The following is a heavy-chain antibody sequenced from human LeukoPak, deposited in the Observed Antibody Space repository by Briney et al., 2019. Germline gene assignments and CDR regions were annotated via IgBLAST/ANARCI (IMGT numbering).Heavy chain of an antibody. CDR1: GFTFSSYA. D-gene: IGHD4-23*01. CDR2: ISGSGGST. V-gene: IGHV3-23*01. CDR3: AKDLRLSVGTSPFDY. J-gene: IGHJ4*02. Sequence: GGSLRLSCAASGFTFSSYAMSWVRQAPGKGLEWVSAISGSGGSTYYADSVKGRFTISRDNSKNTLYLQMNSLRADDTALYYCAKDLRLSVGTSPFDYWGQGTLVTVSS.